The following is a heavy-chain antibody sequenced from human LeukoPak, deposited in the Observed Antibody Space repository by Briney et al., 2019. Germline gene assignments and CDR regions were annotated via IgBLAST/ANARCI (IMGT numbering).Heavy chain of an antibody. CDR1: GVSFSGYY. J-gene: IGHJ1*01. Sequence: NSSETLSLTCAVYGVSFSGYYWSWVRQPPGKGLEWVGEINHSGSTNYNASLKSRVTISVDTSKNQFSLKLSSVTAADTAVYYCARVRYSYGLKPEGASKYFQHWGQGTLVTVSS. D-gene: IGHD5-18*01. V-gene: IGHV4-34*01. CDR2: INHSGST. CDR3: ARVRYSYGLKPEGASKYFQH.